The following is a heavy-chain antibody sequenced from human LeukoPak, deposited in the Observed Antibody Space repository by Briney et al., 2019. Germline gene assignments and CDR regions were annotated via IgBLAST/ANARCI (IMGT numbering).Heavy chain of an antibody. Sequence: SGTLSLTCAVSGGSISSSNWWSWVRQPPGKGLEWIGEIYHSGSTNYNPYLKSRVTISVDKSKNQFSLKLSSVTAADTAVYYCARLGYCSSTSCSYYYGMDVWGQGTTVTVSS. CDR1: GGSISSSNW. V-gene: IGHV4-4*02. D-gene: IGHD2-2*01. CDR3: ARLGYCSSTSCSYYYGMDV. CDR2: IYHSGST. J-gene: IGHJ6*02.